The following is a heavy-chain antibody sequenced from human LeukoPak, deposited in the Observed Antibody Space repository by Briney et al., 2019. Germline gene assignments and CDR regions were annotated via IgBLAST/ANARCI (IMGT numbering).Heavy chain of an antibody. J-gene: IGHJ6*02. V-gene: IGHV4-59*08. D-gene: IGHD3-10*01. CDR2: IYYSGST. Sequence: SETLSLTCTVSGGSISSYYWSWIRQPPGKGLEWNGYIYYSGSTNYNPSLKSRVTISVDPSTNQFSLKLTSVTAADTAVYYCARRITPYGMDVWGQGTTVTVSS. CDR3: ARRITPYGMDV. CDR1: GGSISSYY.